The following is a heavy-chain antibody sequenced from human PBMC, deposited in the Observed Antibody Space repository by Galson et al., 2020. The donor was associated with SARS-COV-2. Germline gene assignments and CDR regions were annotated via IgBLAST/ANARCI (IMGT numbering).Heavy chain of an antibody. CDR2: IKQDGSEK. CDR1: GFTFSSYW. CDR3: ARDVYGVGVADVDYYYYYGMDV. V-gene: IGHV3-7*01. J-gene: IGHJ6*02. D-gene: IGHD3-3*01. Sequence: GGSLRLSCAASGFTFSSYWMSWVRQAPGKGLEWVANIKQDGSEKYYVDSVKGRFTISRDNAKNSLYLQMNSLRAEDTAVYYCARDVYGVGVADVDYYYYYGMDVWGQGTTVTVSS.